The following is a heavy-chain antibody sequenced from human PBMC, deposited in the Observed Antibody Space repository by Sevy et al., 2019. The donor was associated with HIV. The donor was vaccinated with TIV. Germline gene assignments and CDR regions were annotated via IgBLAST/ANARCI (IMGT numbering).Heavy chain of an antibody. V-gene: IGHV3-33*01. J-gene: IGHJ4*02. CDR3: ARDPGYNYLFYYFDD. D-gene: IGHD5-18*01. CDR1: GFTFRNDG. CDR2: IWYDGSNK. Sequence: GGSLRLSCAASGFTFRNDGMHWVRQAPGKGLEWVAVIWYDGSNKEYADSVKGRFTISRDNYKNTLYLEMNSLRAEDTAVYYCARDPGYNYLFYYFDDWGQGTLVTVSS.